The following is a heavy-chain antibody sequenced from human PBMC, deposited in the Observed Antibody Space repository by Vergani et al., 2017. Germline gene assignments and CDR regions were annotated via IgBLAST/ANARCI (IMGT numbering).Heavy chain of an antibody. CDR2: IHYDGSHE. J-gene: IGHJ4*02. V-gene: IGHV3-33*01. D-gene: IGHD2-8*01. CDR1: GFSFSSFG. Sequence: QVQLVESGGGVVQPGRSLRLSCAASGFSFSSFGFHWVRQAPGKGLEWVAFIHYDGSHEYYIDSVKGRFTISRDNSKNTLILQMNGLRAEDTAVYYCARGYCTNSICRGKVDSWGQGTLATVSS. CDR3: ARGYCTNSICRGKVDS.